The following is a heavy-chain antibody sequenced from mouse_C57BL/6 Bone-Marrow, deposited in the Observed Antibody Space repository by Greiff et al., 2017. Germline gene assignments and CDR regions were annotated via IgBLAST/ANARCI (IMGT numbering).Heavy chain of an antibody. J-gene: IGHJ2*01. CDR3: AREDTVVRLDD. V-gene: IGHV1-76*01. D-gene: IGHD1-1*01. CDR1: GYTFTDYY. Sequence: VHLVESGAELVRPGASVKLSCKASGYTFTDYYINWVKQRPGQGLEWIARIYPGSGNTYYNEKFKGKATLTAAKSSSTAYMQLSSLTSEDAAVYFCAREDTVVRLDDWGQGTTLTVAS. CDR2: IYPGSGNT.